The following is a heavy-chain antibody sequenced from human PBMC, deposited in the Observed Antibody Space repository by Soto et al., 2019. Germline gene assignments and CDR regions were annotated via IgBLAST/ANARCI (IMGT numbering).Heavy chain of an antibody. CDR3: ARDPNIVLVPAALRSYYYYYGMDV. D-gene: IGHD2-2*01. CDR1: GFTFSSYW. V-gene: IGHV3-7*01. J-gene: IGHJ6*02. Sequence: GGSLRLSCAASGFTFSSYWMSWVRQAPGKGLEWVANIKQDGSEKYYVDSVKGRFTISRDNAKNSLYLQMNSLRAEDTAVYYCARDPNIVLVPAALRSYYYYYGMDVWGQGTKVTVSS. CDR2: IKQDGSEK.